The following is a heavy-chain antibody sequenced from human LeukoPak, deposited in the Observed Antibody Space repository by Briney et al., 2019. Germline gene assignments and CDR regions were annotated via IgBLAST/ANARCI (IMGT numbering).Heavy chain of an antibody. CDR1: GGTFSSYA. Sequence: SVKVSCKASGGTFSSYAISWVRQAPGQGLEWMGRIIPILGIANYAQKFQGRVTITADKSMSTAYMELSSLRSEDTAVYYCARAPYSSSWLYWGQGTLVTVSS. CDR3: ARAPYSSSWLY. CDR2: IIPILGIA. J-gene: IGHJ4*02. D-gene: IGHD6-13*01. V-gene: IGHV1-69*04.